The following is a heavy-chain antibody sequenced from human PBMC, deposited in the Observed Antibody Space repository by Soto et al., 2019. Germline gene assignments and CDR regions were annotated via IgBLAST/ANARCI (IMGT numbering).Heavy chain of an antibody. CDR2: TFYSGST. J-gene: IGHJ4*02. CDR3: AREGNLGRWIQPLDS. D-gene: IGHD2-2*03. CDR1: GGSISSSRYY. Sequence: PSETLSLTCTVSGGSISSSRYYWGWVRQPPGKGLEWIGSTFYSGSTYYNPSLKSRVTMSVDTSKNHFSLKLISVTTADTAVYFCAREGNLGRWIQPLDSWGQGTLVTVSS. V-gene: IGHV4-39*07.